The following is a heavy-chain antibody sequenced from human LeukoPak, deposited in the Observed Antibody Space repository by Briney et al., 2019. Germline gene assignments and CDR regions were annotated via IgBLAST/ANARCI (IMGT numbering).Heavy chain of an antibody. CDR2: ISANKGNT. CDR1: GYTFTSYG. J-gene: IGHJ4*02. Sequence: ASVKVSCKASGYTFTSYGFSWVRQAPGQGLEWMGWISANKGNTNYAQKFQGRVTMTTDTSTSTAYMELRSLRSDDTAVYYCARDLKPDGIAVAGHDYWGQGTLVTVSS. CDR3: ARDLKPDGIAVAGHDY. V-gene: IGHV1-18*01. D-gene: IGHD6-19*01.